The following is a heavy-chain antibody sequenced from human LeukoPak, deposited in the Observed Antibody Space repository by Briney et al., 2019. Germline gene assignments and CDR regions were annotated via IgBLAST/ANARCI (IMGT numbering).Heavy chain of an antibody. CDR3: TAPGTITMILGGPN. V-gene: IGHV3-73*01. CDR2: IRSKANSYAT. J-gene: IGHJ4*02. Sequence: GGSLRLSCAASGFTFSGSAMHWVRQASGKGLEWVGRIRSKANSYATAYAASVKGRFTISRDDSKNTAYLQMNSLKTEDTAVYYCTAPGTITMILGGPNWGQGTLVTVSS. CDR1: GFTFSGSA. D-gene: IGHD3-22*01.